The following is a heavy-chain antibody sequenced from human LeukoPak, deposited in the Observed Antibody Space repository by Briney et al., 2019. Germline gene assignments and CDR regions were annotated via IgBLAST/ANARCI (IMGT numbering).Heavy chain of an antibody. CDR2: IKQDGSEK. CDR3: ARDLTMGRYFDWLLRYYYYGMDV. V-gene: IGHV3-7*01. Sequence: GGSLRLSCAASGFTFSSYWMSWVRQAPGKGLEWVANIKQDGSEKYYVDSVKGRFTVSRDNAKNSLYLQMNSLRAEDTAVYYCARDLTMGRYFDWLLRYYYYGMDVWGQGTTVTVSS. J-gene: IGHJ6*02. CDR1: GFTFSSYW. D-gene: IGHD3-9*01.